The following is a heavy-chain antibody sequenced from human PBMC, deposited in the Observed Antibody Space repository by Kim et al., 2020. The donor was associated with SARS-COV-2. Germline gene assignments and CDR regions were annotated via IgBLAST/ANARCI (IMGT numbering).Heavy chain of an antibody. Sequence: GGSLRLSCEASGFSFSNYGMHWVRQTPGKGLEWVAEIYYDGSNSKHVDSVKGRFTISRDNSKKSLYLQMNSLRVEDTALYYCARANYYDSSGYYDLWGQGTLVIVSS. CDR3: ARANYYDSSGYYDL. V-gene: IGHV3-33*08. D-gene: IGHD3-22*01. J-gene: IGHJ5*02. CDR2: IYYDGSNS. CDR1: GFSFSNYG.